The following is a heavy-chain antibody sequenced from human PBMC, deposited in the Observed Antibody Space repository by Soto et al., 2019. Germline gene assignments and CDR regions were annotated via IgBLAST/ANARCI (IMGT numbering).Heavy chain of an antibody. V-gene: IGHV5-51*01. CDR2: IYPGDSDT. D-gene: IGHD3-3*01. Sequence: GESLKISCKGSAYSFTKYWIAWVRQMPGKGLEWMGIIYPGDSDTRYSPSFQGQVTISADKSISTAYLQWSSLKASDTAVYYCARPSPLSDYYYGMDVWGQGTTVTVSS. J-gene: IGHJ6*02. CDR1: AYSFTKYW. CDR3: ARPSPLSDYYYGMDV.